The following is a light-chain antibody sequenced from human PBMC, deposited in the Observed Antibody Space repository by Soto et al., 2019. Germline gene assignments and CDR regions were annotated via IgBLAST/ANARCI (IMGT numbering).Light chain of an antibody. CDR2: DVS. Sequence: QSVLTQPRSVSWSPGQSVTISCTGTSSDVGGYNYVSWYQQHPGKAPKLMIYDVSKRPSGVPDRFSGSKSSNTASLTISGLQAEDEADYYCCSYAGSYTYVLGTGTKLTVL. V-gene: IGLV2-11*01. J-gene: IGLJ1*01. CDR1: SSDVGGYNY. CDR3: CSYAGSYTYV.